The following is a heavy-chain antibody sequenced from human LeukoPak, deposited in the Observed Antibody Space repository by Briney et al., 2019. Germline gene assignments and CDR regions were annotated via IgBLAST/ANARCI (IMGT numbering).Heavy chain of an antibody. Sequence: GGSLRLSCAASGFTFSNFAMSWLRQAPGKGLEWVSGISVSGDRTYYADSVRGRFTISRGNFKNTLYLQMNNLRGDDTAVYYCAKQSTARSLGEGGQGTLVTVSS. J-gene: IGHJ4*02. D-gene: IGHD6-6*01. CDR3: AKQSTARSLGE. CDR1: GFTFSNFA. CDR2: ISVSGDRT. V-gene: IGHV3-23*01.